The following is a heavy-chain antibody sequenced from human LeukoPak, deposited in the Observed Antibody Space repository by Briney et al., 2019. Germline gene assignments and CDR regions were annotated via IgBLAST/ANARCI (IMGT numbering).Heavy chain of an antibody. Sequence: GGSLRLSCAASGFTFSSYWMSWVRQAPGKGLEWVANIKQDGSKKNYVDSVKGRFTISRDNAKNTLYLQMNSLRAEDTAVYYCASSYSSSGAFDYWGQGTLVTVSS. J-gene: IGHJ4*02. V-gene: IGHV3-7*01. CDR2: IKQDGSKK. CDR3: ASSYSSSGAFDY. D-gene: IGHD6-13*01. CDR1: GFTFSSYW.